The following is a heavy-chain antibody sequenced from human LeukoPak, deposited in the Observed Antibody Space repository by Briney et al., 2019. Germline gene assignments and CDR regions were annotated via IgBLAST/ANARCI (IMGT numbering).Heavy chain of an antibody. Sequence: SETLSLTCAASGVSISSSRYNLVWIRQPPGKGLEWIGSIFYSGSTYYNPSLKSRVTISVDTSKNQFSLKLSSVTAADTAVYYCSSNFGTTTNVDYWGQGTLVTVSS. D-gene: IGHD2/OR15-2a*01. V-gene: IGHV4-39*01. J-gene: IGHJ4*02. CDR2: IFYSGST. CDR1: GVSISSSRYN. CDR3: SSNFGTTTNVDY.